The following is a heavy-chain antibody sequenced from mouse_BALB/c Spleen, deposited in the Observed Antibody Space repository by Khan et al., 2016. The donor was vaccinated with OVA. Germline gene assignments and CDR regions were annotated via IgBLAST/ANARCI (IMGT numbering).Heavy chain of an antibody. Sequence: EVELVESGGDLVKPGGSLKLSCAASGFTFSSYVMSWVRQTPEKRLEWVASISSGGSTYYPDSVKGRFTISRDNARNILYLQMSSLRSADTAMYYCAREAYRYDEYYFDYWGQGTTRTVSS. D-gene: IGHD2-14*01. CDR1: GFTFSSYV. V-gene: IGHV5-6-5*01. CDR3: AREAYRYDEYYFDY. CDR2: ISSGGST. J-gene: IGHJ2*01.